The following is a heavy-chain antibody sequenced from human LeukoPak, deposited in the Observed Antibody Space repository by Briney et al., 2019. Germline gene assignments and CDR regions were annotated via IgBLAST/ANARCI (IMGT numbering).Heavy chain of an antibody. CDR1: GGSISSYY. CDR2: IYYSGST. D-gene: IGHD1-26*01. CDR3: ARDRGSFDFDY. J-gene: IGHJ4*02. Sequence: SETLSLTCTVSGGSISSYYWSWIRQPPGKGLEWIGYIYYSGSTNYNPPLKSRVTISVDTSKNQFSLKLSSVTAADPAVYYCARDRGSFDFDYWRQGTLVTVSS. V-gene: IGHV4-59*01.